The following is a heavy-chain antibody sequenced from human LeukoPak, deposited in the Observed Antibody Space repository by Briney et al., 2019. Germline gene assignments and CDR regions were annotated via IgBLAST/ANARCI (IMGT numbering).Heavy chain of an antibody. CDR3: ARDFFGTNAFDI. V-gene: IGHV4-59*12. D-gene: IGHD3-10*01. CDR2: IYYSGST. J-gene: IGHJ3*02. Sequence: SETLSLTCTVSGGSISSYYWSWIRQPPGKGLEWIGYIYYSGSTNYNPSLKSRVTMSVDTSKNQFSLKLSSVTAADTAVYYCARDFFGTNAFDIWGQGTMVTVSS. CDR1: GGSISSYY.